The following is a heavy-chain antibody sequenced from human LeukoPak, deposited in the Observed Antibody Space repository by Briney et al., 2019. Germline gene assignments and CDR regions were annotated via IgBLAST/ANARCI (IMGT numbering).Heavy chain of an antibody. Sequence: QTGGSLRLSCAASGFTFSSYAMSWVRQAPGKGLEWVSAISGSGGSTYYADSVKGRFTISGDNSKNTLYLQMNSLRAEDTAVYYCARDAHTGSGTYWGGVDYYYGLDVWGQGTTVTVSS. V-gene: IGHV3-23*01. CDR1: GFTFSSYA. J-gene: IGHJ6*02. CDR2: ISGSGGST. D-gene: IGHD3-10*01. CDR3: ARDAHTGSGTYWGGVDYYYGLDV.